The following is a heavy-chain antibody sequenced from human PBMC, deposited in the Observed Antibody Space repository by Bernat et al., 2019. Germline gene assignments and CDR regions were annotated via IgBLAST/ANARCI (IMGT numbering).Heavy chain of an antibody. CDR2: IWYDGSNK. D-gene: IGHD4-17*01. V-gene: IGHV3-33*01. CDR3: ARDNDYGDYAASVDY. CDR1: GFTFSSYG. J-gene: IGHJ4*02. Sequence: QVQLVESGGGVVQPGRSLRLSCAASGFTFSSYGMHWVRQAPGKGLEWVAVIWYDGSNKYYADSVKGRFTISRDNSKNTLYLQMNSLRAEDMAVYYCARDNDYGDYAASVDYWGQGTLVTVSS.